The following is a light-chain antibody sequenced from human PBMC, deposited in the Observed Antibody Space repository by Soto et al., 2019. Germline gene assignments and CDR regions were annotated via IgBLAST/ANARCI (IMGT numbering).Light chain of an antibody. CDR1: QSISSW. CDR2: KAS. V-gene: IGKV1-5*03. Sequence: DIQMTQSPSTLSASVGDRVTITCRASQSISSWLAWYQQKPGKAPKLLIYKASSLESGVPSRFSGSGSGTEFTLNISSLQPDDFATYYCQQSNNYPWTFGQGTKVEIK. CDR3: QQSNNYPWT. J-gene: IGKJ1*01.